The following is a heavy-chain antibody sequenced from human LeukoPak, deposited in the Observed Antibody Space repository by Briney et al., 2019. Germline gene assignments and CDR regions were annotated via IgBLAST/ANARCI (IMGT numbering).Heavy chain of an antibody. J-gene: IGHJ4*02. D-gene: IGHD3-10*01. CDR2: IYHSRST. V-gene: IGHV4-38-2*01. CDR1: GYSISSGYY. CDR3: ARLSATMVRGVIMY. Sequence: PSETLSLTCAVSGYSISSGYYWGWIRQPPGKGLEWIGSIYHSRSTYYNPSLKSRVTISVDTSKNQFSLKLSSVTAADTAVYYCARLSATMVRGVIMYWGQGTLVTVSS.